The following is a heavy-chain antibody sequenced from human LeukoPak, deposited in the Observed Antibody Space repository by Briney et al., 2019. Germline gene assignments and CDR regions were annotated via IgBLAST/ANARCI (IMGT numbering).Heavy chain of an antibody. J-gene: IGHJ6*02. Sequence: PGGPLRPSCEAPGLTFSAYGMTWVRQAPGRGLEGVSYISSSSSTIYYADSVKGRFTISRDNAKNSLYLQMNSLRAEDTAVYYCARAGNYRTMDVWGQGTTVTVSS. V-gene: IGHV3-48*04. CDR1: GLTFSAYG. D-gene: IGHD1-7*01. CDR2: ISSSSSTI. CDR3: ARAGNYRTMDV.